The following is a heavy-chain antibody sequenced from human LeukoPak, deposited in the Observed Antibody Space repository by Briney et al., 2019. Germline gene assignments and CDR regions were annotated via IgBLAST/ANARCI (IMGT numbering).Heavy chain of an antibody. CDR3: ARGAYDILTGYYSNYYYYGMDV. CDR1: GGSISSGGYY. V-gene: IGHV4-31*03. Sequence: PSETLSLTCTVSGGSISSGGYYWSWIRQHPGKGLEWIGYIYYSGSTYYNPSLKSRVTISVDTSKNQFSLKLSSVTAADTAVYYCARGAYDILTGYYSNYYYYGMDVWGQGTTVTVFS. CDR2: IYYSGST. D-gene: IGHD3-9*01. J-gene: IGHJ6*02.